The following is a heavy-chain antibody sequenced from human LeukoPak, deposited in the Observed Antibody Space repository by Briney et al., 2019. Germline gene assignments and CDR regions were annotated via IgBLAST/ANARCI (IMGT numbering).Heavy chain of an antibody. Sequence: SETLSLTCTVSGGSISSGGYYWSWIRQHPGKGLEWIGYIYYSASTYYNPSLKSRVTISVDTSKNQFSLKLSSVTAADTAVYYCARDKVGYFNYYGMDVWGQGTTVTVSS. J-gene: IGHJ6*02. CDR3: ARDKVGYFNYYGMDV. V-gene: IGHV4-31*03. CDR1: GGSISSGGYY. CDR2: IYYSAST.